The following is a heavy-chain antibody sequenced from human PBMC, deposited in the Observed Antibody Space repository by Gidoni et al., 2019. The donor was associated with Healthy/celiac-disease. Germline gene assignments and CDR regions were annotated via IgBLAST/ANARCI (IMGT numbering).Heavy chain of an antibody. D-gene: IGHD5-12*01. CDR3: ARATSGYSGYDA. J-gene: IGHJ4*02. Sequence: QVQLQQWGAGLLKPSETLSLTCAVYGGSFSGYYWSWIRQPPGKGLEWIGEINHSGSTNYNPSLKSRVTISVDTSKNQFSLKLSSVTAADTAVYYCARATSGYSGYDAWGQGTLVTVSS. CDR2: INHSGST. CDR1: GGSFSGYY. V-gene: IGHV4-34*01.